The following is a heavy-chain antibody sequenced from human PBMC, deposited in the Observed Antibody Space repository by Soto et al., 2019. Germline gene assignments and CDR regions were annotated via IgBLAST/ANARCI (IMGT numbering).Heavy chain of an antibody. CDR1: GGSISSPSYY. V-gene: IGHV4-39*01. CDR2: IYYSGNT. D-gene: IGHD1-1*01. Sequence: QLQLQESGPGLVKPSENLSLTCSVSGGSISSPSYYWGWIRQPPGKGLEWIGSIYYSGNTYYNPSLNSRVTIFVDTSRNQFSLKVNSVTAADTAVYFWARLPGITTFRRDYWGQGTLVTVPS. J-gene: IGHJ4*02. CDR3: ARLPGITTFRRDY.